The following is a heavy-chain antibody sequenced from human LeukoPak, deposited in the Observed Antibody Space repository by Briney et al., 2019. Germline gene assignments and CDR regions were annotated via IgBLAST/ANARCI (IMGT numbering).Heavy chain of an antibody. Sequence: SVKVSCKASGDTFTGYYMHWVRQAPGQGLEWMGGIIPIFGTANYAQKFQGRVTITADESTSTAYMELSSLRSEDTAVYYCARGSYDYVWGSYPYWGQGTLVTVSS. J-gene: IGHJ4*02. CDR3: ARGSYDYVWGSYPY. V-gene: IGHV1-69*13. CDR2: IIPIFGTA. D-gene: IGHD3-16*02. CDR1: GDTFTGYY.